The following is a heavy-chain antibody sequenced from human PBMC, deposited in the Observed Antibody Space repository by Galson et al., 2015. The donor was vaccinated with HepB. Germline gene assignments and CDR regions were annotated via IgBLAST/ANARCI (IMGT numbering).Heavy chain of an antibody. D-gene: IGHD1-14*01. J-gene: IGHJ6*03. CDR1: RFTFSNYA. CDR3: ARDPDRGTSGHFYYMDV. V-gene: IGHV3-30-3*01. CDR2: ASPDGSNR. Sequence: SLRLSCAASRFTFSNYAIHWVRQAPGKGLEWVAVASPDGSNRYYADSVKGRFTISRDNSKSTLYLQMNSLRAEDTAMYYCARDPDRGTSGHFYYMDVWGKGTTVTVSS.